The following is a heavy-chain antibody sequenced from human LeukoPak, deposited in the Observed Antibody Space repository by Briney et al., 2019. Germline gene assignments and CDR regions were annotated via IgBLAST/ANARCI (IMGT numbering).Heavy chain of an antibody. D-gene: IGHD2-15*01. CDR2: ISAYNGNT. J-gene: IGHJ5*02. V-gene: IGHV1-18*01. Sequence: TSVKVSCKASGYTFTSYGISWVRQAPGQGLEWMGWISAYNGNTNYTQKLQGRVTMTTDTSTSTAYMELRSLRSDDTAVYYCARVGPCSGGSCYWFDPWGQGTLVTVSS. CDR1: GYTFTSYG. CDR3: ARVGPCSGGSCYWFDP.